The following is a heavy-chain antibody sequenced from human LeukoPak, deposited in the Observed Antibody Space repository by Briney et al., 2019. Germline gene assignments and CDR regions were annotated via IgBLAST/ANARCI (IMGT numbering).Heavy chain of an antibody. D-gene: IGHD6-25*01. J-gene: IGHJ5*02. CDR3: AKPPDLVIEADGTTFDA. CDR2: ISGSGAGV. V-gene: IGHV3-23*01. CDR1: GFSFANYA. Sequence: GGSLRLSCAASGFSFANYAMSWVRQSQEKGLEWVSTISGSGAGVYYPESLRGRLTISRDNSKNTVYLQLTSLRADDTALYFCAKPPDLVIEADGTTFDAWGQGTPVTVSA.